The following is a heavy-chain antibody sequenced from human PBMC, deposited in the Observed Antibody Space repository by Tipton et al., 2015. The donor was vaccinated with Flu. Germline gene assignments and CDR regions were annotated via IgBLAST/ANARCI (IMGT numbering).Heavy chain of an antibody. CDR3: GRPATAYNSDDY. CDR1: GYIFTNYW. CDR2: IYPGDSDT. V-gene: IGHV5-51*03. J-gene: IGHJ4*02. Sequence: VQLVQSGADVKKPGESLKISCKGSGYIFTNYWIGWVRQMPGKGLEWMGMIYPGDSDTRYGPSSQGQVTMSVDNSISSVYLQWSSLETSDTAIYYCGRPATAYNSDDYWGQGVLVTVSS. D-gene: IGHD6-25*01.